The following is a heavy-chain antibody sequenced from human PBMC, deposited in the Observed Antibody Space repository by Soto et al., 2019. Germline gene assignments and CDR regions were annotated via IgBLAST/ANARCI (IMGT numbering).Heavy chain of an antibody. D-gene: IGHD2-15*01. V-gene: IGHV3-74*03. J-gene: IGHJ5*02. CDR3: VRDMQGWRLNS. Sequence: EVQLVESGGGLVQPGKSLRLSCAASGLTFRSYGMHWVRQAPGKGLVWVSRINTDGSVAMYVDSVKGRFTISRDNATNALYLNMNSLRAETTTVEYWVRDMQGWRLNSWGKGTLFTVSS. CDR2: INTDGSVA. CDR1: GLTFRSYG.